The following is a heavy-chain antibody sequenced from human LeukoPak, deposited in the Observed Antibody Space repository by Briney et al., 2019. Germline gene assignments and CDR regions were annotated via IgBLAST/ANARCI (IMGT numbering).Heavy chain of an antibody. CDR3: AKDKPDRVKLWPDDAFDI. D-gene: IGHD5-18*01. J-gene: IGHJ3*02. CDR1: RFAFHNYA. V-gene: IGHV3-23*01. Sequence: GGSLRLSCAASRFAFHNYAMTWIRQAPERGLEWVSSINVDGGHIKYTDSAKGRFTISRDNSKGTLYLQMDSLRAEDTAVYYCAKDKPDRVKLWPDDAFDIWGQGTMVTVSS. CDR2: INVDGGHI.